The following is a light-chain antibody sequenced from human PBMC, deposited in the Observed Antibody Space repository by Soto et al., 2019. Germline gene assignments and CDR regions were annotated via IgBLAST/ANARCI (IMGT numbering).Light chain of an antibody. CDR1: QSVSSY. J-gene: IGKJ4*01. CDR2: DAS. Sequence: EIVLTQSPATLSLSPGERATLSCRASQSVSSYLAWFQQRPGQVPRLLIYDASNRATGIPARFSGSGSGTDFTLTISSLEPEDFAVYYCQQRTNWPLSFGGGTKVEIK. CDR3: QQRTNWPLS. V-gene: IGKV3-11*01.